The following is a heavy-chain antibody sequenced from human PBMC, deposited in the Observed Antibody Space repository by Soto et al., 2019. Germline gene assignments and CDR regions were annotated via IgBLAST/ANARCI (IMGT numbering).Heavy chain of an antibody. CDR3: ARSMASPYYYGLDV. CDR1: GVSISSSSYY. Sequence: LSLTCSVSGVSISSSSYYWGWIRQPPGKELEWIGSIYSGGTTYFNPSLKSRVTISVDTSKNRFSLRLSAVTAADTAVYYCARSMASPYYYGLDVWGQGTTVTVSS. CDR2: IYSGGTT. V-gene: IGHV4-39*02. J-gene: IGHJ6*02. D-gene: IGHD3-10*01.